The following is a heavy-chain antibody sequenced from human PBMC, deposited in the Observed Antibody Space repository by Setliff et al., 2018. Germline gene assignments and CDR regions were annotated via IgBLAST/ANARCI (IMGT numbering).Heavy chain of an antibody. CDR1: GGSISSGDYY. CDR2: IYYSGST. V-gene: IGHV4-30-4*08. D-gene: IGHD6-13*01. Sequence: PSETLSLTCTVSGGSISSGDYYWSWIRQPPGKGLEWIGYIYYSGSTYYNPSLKSRVTISVDTSKNQFSLKLSSVTAADTAVYYCARDSPLSIAAAGPPFDYWGQGTLVTVSS. CDR3: ARDSPLSIAAAGPPFDY. J-gene: IGHJ4*02.